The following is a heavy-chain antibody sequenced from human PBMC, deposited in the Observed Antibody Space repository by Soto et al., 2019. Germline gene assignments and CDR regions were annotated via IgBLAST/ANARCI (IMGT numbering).Heavy chain of an antibody. D-gene: IGHD4-17*01. Sequence: QLQLQESGPGLVKPSETLSLTCTVSGGSISSSSYYWGWIRQPPGKGLEWIGSIYYSGSTYYNPSLKSRVTISVDTSKNQFSLKLSSVTAADTAVYYCATTPTVVTPADYWGQGTLVTVSS. CDR3: ATTPTVVTPADY. CDR1: GGSISSSSYY. J-gene: IGHJ4*02. V-gene: IGHV4-39*01. CDR2: IYYSGST.